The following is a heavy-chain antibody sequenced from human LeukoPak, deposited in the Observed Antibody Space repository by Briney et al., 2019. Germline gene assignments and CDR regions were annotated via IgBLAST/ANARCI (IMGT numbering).Heavy chain of an antibody. CDR1: GGSISSSSYY. Sequence: SETLSLTCTVSGGSISSSSYYWGWIRQPPGKGLEWIGSIYYSGSTYYNPSLKSRVTISVDTSKNQFSLKLSSVTAADTAVYYCARRGRGDWFPFLYYFDYWGQGTLVTVSS. J-gene: IGHJ4*02. D-gene: IGHD3-9*01. V-gene: IGHV4-39*01. CDR3: ARRGRGDWFPFLYYFDY. CDR2: IYYSGST.